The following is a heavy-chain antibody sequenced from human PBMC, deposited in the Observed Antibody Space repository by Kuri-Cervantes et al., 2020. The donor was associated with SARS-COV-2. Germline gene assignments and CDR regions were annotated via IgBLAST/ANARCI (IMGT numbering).Heavy chain of an antibody. J-gene: IGHJ5*02. CDR2: IKQDGSEK. CDR3: ASWSGYFYNWFDP. CDR1: GFTFSSYW. Sequence: GGSLRLSCAASGFTFSSYWMSWVRQAPGKGLEWVANIKQDGSEKYYVDSVKGRFTISRDNAKNSLYLQMNSLRAEDTAVYYCASWSGYFYNWFDPWGQGTLVTVSS. V-gene: IGHV3-7*01. D-gene: IGHD3-3*01.